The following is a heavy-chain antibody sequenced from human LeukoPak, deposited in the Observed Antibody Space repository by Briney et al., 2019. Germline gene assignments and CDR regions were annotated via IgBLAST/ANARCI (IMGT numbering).Heavy chain of an antibody. J-gene: IGHJ6*02. Sequence: ASVKVSCKASGYTFTSYGINWVRQAPGQGLEWMGGIIPIFGTANYAQKFQGRVTITADESTSTAYMELSSLRSEDTAVYYCARDGGSGNYGMDVWGQGTTVTVSS. V-gene: IGHV1-69*13. CDR2: IIPIFGTA. CDR1: GYTFTSYG. D-gene: IGHD3-10*01. CDR3: ARDGGSGNYGMDV.